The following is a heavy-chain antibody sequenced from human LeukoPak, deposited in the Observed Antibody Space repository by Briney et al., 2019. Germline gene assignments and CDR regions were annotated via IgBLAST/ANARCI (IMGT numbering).Heavy chain of an antibody. CDR2: FSAAGT. CDR1: GFTFRNYA. Sequence: PGGSLRLSCVGSGFTFRNYAMNWVRQAPGKGLEWVSGFSAAGTYYADSVKGRFTTSRDDSKNTIYLQINSLTAGDTGVYYCAKDRVRDNGWDIDYWGQGTLVTVSS. V-gene: IGHV3-23*01. CDR3: AKDRVRDNGWDIDY. J-gene: IGHJ4*02. D-gene: IGHD6-19*01.